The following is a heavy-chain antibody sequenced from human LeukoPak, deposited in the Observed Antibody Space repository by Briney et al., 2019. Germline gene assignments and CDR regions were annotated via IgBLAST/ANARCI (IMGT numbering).Heavy chain of an antibody. J-gene: IGHJ4*02. D-gene: IGHD2/OR15-2a*01. CDR1: QFTFSNSA. CDR3: AADDQQLIL. Sequence: SVKVSCKASQFTFSNSAFQWVRQARGQRLEWMGWIVVGSGHTNYAQRFQERVIFTRDMSTKTVYMELSSLKSEDTAVYYCAADDQQLILWGQGTLVAVSS. V-gene: IGHV1-58*01. CDR2: IVVGSGHT.